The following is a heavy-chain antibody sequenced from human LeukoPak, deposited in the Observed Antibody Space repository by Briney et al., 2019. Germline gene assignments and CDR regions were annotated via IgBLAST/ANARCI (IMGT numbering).Heavy chain of an antibody. D-gene: IGHD2-2*01. CDR3: ARAGYQLLYWFDP. J-gene: IGHJ5*02. CDR1: GGSISSGGYY. Sequence: SQTLSLTCTVSGGSISSGGYYWRWIRQHPGKGLEWIGYIYYSGSTYYNPSLKSRVTISVDTSKNQFSLKLSSVTAADTAVYYCARAGYQLLYWFDPWGQGTLVTVSS. CDR2: IYYSGST. V-gene: IGHV4-31*03.